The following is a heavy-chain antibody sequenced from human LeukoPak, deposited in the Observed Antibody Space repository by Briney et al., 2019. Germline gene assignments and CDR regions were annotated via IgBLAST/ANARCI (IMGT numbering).Heavy chain of an antibody. CDR3: ARDDSGYSGFDP. V-gene: IGHV4-31*11. CDR1: GGSFSGYY. CDR2: IYYSGST. D-gene: IGHD3-22*01. J-gene: IGHJ5*02. Sequence: KPSETLSLTCAVYGGSFSGYYWSWIRQHPGKGLEWIGYIYYSGSTYYNPSLKSRVTISVDTSKNQFSLKLSSVTAADTAVYYCARDDSGYSGFDPWGQGTLVTVSS.